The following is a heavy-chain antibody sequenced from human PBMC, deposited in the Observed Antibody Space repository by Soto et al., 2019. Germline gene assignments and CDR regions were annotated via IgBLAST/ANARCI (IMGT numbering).Heavy chain of an antibody. CDR3: ARRWGGYVFSDAFDI. V-gene: IGHV4-39*01. J-gene: IGHJ3*02. D-gene: IGHD6-25*01. CDR1: GGXICSSTYY. Sequence: PSQTRSLTCTVSGGXICSSTYYLGWIRQPPGKGLEWIGSIYYSGSTYYNPSLKSRVTISVDTSKNQFSLKLSSVTAADTAVYYCARRWGGYVFSDAFDIWGQGTMVTVS. CDR2: IYYSGST.